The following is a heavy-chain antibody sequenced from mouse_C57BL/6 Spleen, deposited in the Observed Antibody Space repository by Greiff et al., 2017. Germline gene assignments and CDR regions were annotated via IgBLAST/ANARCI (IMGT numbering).Heavy chain of an antibody. Sequence: QVQLQQPGAELVKPGASVKLSCKASGYTFTSYWMHWVKQRPGRGLEWIGRIDPNSGGTKYNEKFKSKATLTVDKPSSTAYLQLSSLTSEDSAVYYCVITTVVRSNWYFDVWGTGTTVTVSS. V-gene: IGHV1-72*01. CDR3: VITTVVRSNWYFDV. D-gene: IGHD1-1*01. J-gene: IGHJ1*03. CDR2: IDPNSGGT. CDR1: GYTFTSYW.